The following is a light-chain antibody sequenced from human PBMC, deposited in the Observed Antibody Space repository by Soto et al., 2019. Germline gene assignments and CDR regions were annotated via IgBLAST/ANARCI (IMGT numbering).Light chain of an antibody. J-gene: IGKJ5*01. CDR1: QLFSSN. Sequence: EIVVTQSPATLSVSPWESVTLSCRASQLFSSNLAWYQRRPGQAPRLLIYGSSTRATGVPARFSGSASGTEFTLTISSLQSEDFGVYYCQQYNDWPRTFGQGTRLEIK. CDR2: GSS. V-gene: IGKV3-15*01. CDR3: QQYNDWPRT.